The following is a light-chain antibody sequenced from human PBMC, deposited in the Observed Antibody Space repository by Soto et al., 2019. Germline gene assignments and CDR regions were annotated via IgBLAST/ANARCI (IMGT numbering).Light chain of an antibody. V-gene: IGLV2-14*01. J-gene: IGLJ2*01. CDR1: SSDVGGYNY. CDR2: EVS. CDR3: SSYTTSRSVV. Sequence: QSALTQPASVSGSPGQSITFSCSGSSSDVGGYNYVSWYQQHPDKAPKLVIYEVSNRPSGVSNRFSGSKSGNTASLTISGLQAGDEADYYCSSYTTSRSVVFGGGTKLTVL.